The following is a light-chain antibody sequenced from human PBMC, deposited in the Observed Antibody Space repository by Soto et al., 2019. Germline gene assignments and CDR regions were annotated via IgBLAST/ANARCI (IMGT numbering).Light chain of an antibody. CDR1: QSLVHSDGNTY. Sequence: DVVMTQSPLSLPVTLGQPASISCRSSQSLVHSDGNTYLCWFQQRPGQSPRRLIYKVSNRDSGVPDRFSGSASGTDFTLKISRVEAEDVGVYYCMQGTHWPWTFGQGTKVEIK. CDR3: MQGTHWPWT. CDR2: KVS. J-gene: IGKJ1*01. V-gene: IGKV2-30*02.